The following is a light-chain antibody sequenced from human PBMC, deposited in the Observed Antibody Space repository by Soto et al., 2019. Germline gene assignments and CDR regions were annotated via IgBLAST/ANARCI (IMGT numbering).Light chain of an antibody. V-gene: IGKV3-20*01. CDR2: GAS. J-gene: IGKJ1*01. Sequence: EIVLTQSPGTLSLSPGERATLSCRASQSVSSSYLAWYQQKPGQTPRLLIYGASSRATGIPDRFSGSGSGTDFTLNISRLEPEDFAVDYCQQYDSSPWTFGQGTKVEIK. CDR3: QQYDSSPWT. CDR1: QSVSSSY.